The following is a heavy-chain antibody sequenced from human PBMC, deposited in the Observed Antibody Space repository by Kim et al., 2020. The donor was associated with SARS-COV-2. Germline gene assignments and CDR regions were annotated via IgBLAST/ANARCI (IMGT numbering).Heavy chain of an antibody. D-gene: IGHD1-26*01. CDR2: ISSSGGRT. V-gene: IGHV3-23*01. CDR1: GFTFSSYD. Sequence: GGSLRLSCAASGFTFSSYDMNWVRQAPGKGLEWVSFISSSGGRTYYADSVKGRFTSSRDNSKNTLYLQMNSLRAEDTAVYYCTKLVNTTLPEDYWGQGTLVTVSS. J-gene: IGHJ4*02. CDR3: TKLVNTTLPEDY.